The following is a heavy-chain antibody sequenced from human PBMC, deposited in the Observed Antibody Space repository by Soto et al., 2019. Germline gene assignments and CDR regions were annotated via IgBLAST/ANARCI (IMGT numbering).Heavy chain of an antibody. D-gene: IGHD4-17*01. CDR2: IYYSGST. Sequence: SETLSLTCTVSGGSISSYYWSWIRQPPGKGLEWIEYIYYSGSTNYNPSLKSRVTISVDTSKNQFSLKLSSVTAADTAVYYCARQSGTVTYNQFDYWGQGTLVTSPQ. V-gene: IGHV4-59*08. CDR3: ARQSGTVTYNQFDY. J-gene: IGHJ4*02. CDR1: GGSISSYY.